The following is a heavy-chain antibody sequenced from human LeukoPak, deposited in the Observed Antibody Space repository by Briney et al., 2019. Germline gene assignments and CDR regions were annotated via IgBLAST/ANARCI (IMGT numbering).Heavy chain of an antibody. V-gene: IGHV3-64D*09. Sequence: GGSLRLSCSASGLTFSNYAIHWVRQAPGKGLEYVSAISTNGGSTYYADSVKGRFTISRDNSKNTLYLQMSSLRAEDTAVYYCVKGYCSSGNCFSRTMYYFDYWGQGTLVTVSS. CDR1: GLTFSNYA. CDR2: ISTNGGST. J-gene: IGHJ4*02. D-gene: IGHD2-15*01. CDR3: VKGYCSSGNCFSRTMYYFDY.